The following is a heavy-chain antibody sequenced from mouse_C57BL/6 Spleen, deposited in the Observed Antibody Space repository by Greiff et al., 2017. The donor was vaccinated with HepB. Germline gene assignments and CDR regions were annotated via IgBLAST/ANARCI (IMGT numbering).Heavy chain of an antibody. CDR2: IYPGSGNT. Sequence: ESGPELVKPGASVKISCKASGYTFTDYYINWVKQRPGQGLEWIGWIYPGSGNTKYNEKFKGKATLTVDTSSSTAYMQLSSLTSEDSAVYVGERAAEPTGCAYWGQGNMVNVSA. J-gene: IGHJ3*01. CDR3: ERAAEPTGCAY. V-gene: IGHV1-84*01. D-gene: IGHD2-10*01. CDR1: GYTFTDYY.